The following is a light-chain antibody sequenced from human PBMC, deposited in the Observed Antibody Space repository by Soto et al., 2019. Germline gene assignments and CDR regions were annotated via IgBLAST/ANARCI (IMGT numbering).Light chain of an antibody. Sequence: EIVMTQSPDPLSLSPVERATLSCMASQTVSSNYLAWCQQRPGQAPRLLIYGASTRAAGIPDRFSGSGSGTDFTLTITRLEPEDSAVYFCQQYTGPPTTFGQGTRLEIK. V-gene: IGKV3-20*01. CDR1: QTVSSNY. J-gene: IGKJ5*01. CDR2: GAS. CDR3: QQYTGPPTT.